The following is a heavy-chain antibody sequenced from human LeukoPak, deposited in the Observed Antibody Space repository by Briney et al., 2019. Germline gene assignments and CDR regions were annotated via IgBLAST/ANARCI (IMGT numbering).Heavy chain of an antibody. CDR3: ARVLQNYYDSSGYSPTPDDAFDI. Sequence: PSETLSLTCTVSGGSISSYYWSWIRQPPGKGLEWIGYIYYSGSTNYNPSLKSRVTISVDTSKNQFSLKLSSVTAADTAVYYCARVLQNYYDSSGYSPTPDDAFDIWGQGTMVTVSS. V-gene: IGHV4-59*08. J-gene: IGHJ3*02. CDR2: IYYSGST. D-gene: IGHD3-22*01. CDR1: GGSISSYY.